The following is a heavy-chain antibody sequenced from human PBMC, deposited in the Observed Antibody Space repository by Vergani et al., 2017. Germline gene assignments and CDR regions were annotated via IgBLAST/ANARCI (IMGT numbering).Heavy chain of an antibody. CDR3: ARDLYYLGSGSYPYFDYYGLDV. D-gene: IGHD3-10*01. J-gene: IGHJ6*02. CDR2: ISSSSSYI. CDR1: GFTFSSYS. V-gene: IGHV3-21*01. Sequence: EVQLVESGGGLVKRGGSLRLSCAASGFTFSSYSMNWVRQAPGKGLEWVSSISSSSSYIHYSESLKGRFTISRDNAKSSLCLQMNSLRAEDTGVYYCARDLYYLGSGSYPYFDYYGLDVWGQGTAVTVSS.